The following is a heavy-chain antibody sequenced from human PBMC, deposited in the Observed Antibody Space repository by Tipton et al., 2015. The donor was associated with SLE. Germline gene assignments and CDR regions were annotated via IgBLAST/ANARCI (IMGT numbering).Heavy chain of an antibody. J-gene: IGHJ4*02. V-gene: IGHV3-30-3*01. D-gene: IGHD2-8*01. CDR2: ISYDGSNK. CDR1: GFTFSSYA. Sequence: SLRLSCAASGFTFSSYAMHWVRQAPGKGLEWVAVISYDGSNKYYADSVKGRFTISRDNSKNTLYLQMNSLRAEDTAVYYCASSEYAGFDYWGQGTLVTVSS. CDR3: ASSEYAGFDY.